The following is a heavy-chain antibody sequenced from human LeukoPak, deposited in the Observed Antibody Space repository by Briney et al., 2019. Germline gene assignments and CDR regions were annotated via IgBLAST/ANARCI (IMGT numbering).Heavy chain of an antibody. J-gene: IGHJ4*02. V-gene: IGHV3-21*06. CDR2: ISSSSRYM. CDR1: GFTFSNYN. CDR3: ARVAETQLWLRSAVDY. D-gene: IGHD5-18*01. Sequence: GSPRLFCAASGFTFSNYNMNWVRQAPGKGLEWVSVISSSSRYMYYADSMKGPFTISRDNAKNSPYLQMNSLRAEDTAVYYCARVAETQLWLRSAVDYWGQGTL.